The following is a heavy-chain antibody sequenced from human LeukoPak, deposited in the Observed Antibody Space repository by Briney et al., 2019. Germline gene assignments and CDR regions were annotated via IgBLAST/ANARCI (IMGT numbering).Heavy chain of an antibody. J-gene: IGHJ4*02. D-gene: IGHD2-2*01. CDR2: INPNSGGT. CDR1: GYTFTGYY. CDR3: ARKSAVRKTSGFDY. V-gene: IGHV1-2*02. Sequence: ASVTVSCKASGYTFTGYYINWVRQAPGQGLEWMGWINPNSGGTNYPQKFQGRVTMTTDTSISTAYMELSSLRSDDTAVYYCARKSAVRKTSGFDYWGQGTLVTVSS.